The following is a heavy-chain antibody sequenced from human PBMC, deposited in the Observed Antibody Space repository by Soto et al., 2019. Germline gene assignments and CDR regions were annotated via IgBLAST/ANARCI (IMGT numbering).Heavy chain of an antibody. CDR1: GYTFTGYY. CDR2: INPNSGGT. CDR3: ARLAGHGVDDY. J-gene: IGHJ4*02. D-gene: IGHD6-19*01. Sequence: ASVKVSCKASGYTFTGYYMHWVRPAPGKGLEGMGWINPNSGGTNYAQKSQGRVNMTRDTSISTAYMELSRLRSDDTAVYYCARLAGHGVDDYWGQGTLVTVSS. V-gene: IGHV1-2*02.